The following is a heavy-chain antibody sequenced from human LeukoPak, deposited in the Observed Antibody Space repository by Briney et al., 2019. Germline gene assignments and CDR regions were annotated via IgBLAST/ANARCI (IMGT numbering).Heavy chain of an antibody. D-gene: IGHD3-22*01. J-gene: IGHJ6*02. Sequence: GASVKVSCKASGGTFSSYAISWVRQAPGQGLEWMGGIMQIFGTANYAQKFQGRVTITADESTSTAYMELSSLRSEDTAVYYRARARVVVSLYYYYGMDVWGQGTTVTVSS. CDR1: GGTFSSYA. CDR3: ARARVVVSLYYYYGMDV. V-gene: IGHV1-69*13. CDR2: IMQIFGTA.